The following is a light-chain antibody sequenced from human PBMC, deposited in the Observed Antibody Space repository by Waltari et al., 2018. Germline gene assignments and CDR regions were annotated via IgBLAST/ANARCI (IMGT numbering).Light chain of an antibody. CDR3: SSYASSGTLV. CDR2: EVN. J-gene: IGLJ1*01. V-gene: IGLV2-14*01. CDR1: SSDVGGYIF. Sequence: QSALTQPASVSGSPGQSITISCTGTSSDVGGYIFASWYQVHPGKVPQLILYEVNRRPSGVSNRFSGSKSGNTASLTISGLQAEDEADFYCSSYASSGTLVFGSGTKVTVL.